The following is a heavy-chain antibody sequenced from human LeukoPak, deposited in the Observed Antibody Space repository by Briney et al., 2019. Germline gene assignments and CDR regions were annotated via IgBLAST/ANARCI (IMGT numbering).Heavy chain of an antibody. Sequence: PGGSLRLSCAASGFTFSRYWMHWVRQTPGKGLVWVSRINSDGSSTRYADSVKGRFTISRDNAKNTLDLQMSSLRAEDTAVYYCAMVRGYYYHGLDVWGQGTTVTVSS. D-gene: IGHD3-10*01. CDR2: INSDGSST. CDR3: AMVRGYYYHGLDV. CDR1: GFTFSRYW. J-gene: IGHJ6*02. V-gene: IGHV3-74*01.